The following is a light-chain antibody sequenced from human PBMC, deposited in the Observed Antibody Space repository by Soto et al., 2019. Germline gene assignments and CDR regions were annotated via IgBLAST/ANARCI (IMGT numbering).Light chain of an antibody. CDR2: GNH. CDR1: SSNIGAGYD. CDR3: QSYDSSLSGSWV. V-gene: IGLV1-40*01. J-gene: IGLJ3*02. Sequence: QLVLTQPPSVSGAPGQRVTISCTGSSSNIGAGYDVHWYQQLPGTAPKLLIYGNHNRPSGVPDRFSASKSGTSASLAISDLQAEDEADYYCQSYDSSLSGSWVFGGGTKLTVL.